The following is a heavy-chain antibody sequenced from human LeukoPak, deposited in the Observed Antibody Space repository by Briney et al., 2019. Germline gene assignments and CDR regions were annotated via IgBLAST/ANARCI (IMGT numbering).Heavy chain of an antibody. CDR2: IYYSGST. J-gene: IGHJ3*02. Sequence: SETLSLTCTVSGDSISSRSYYWGWIRQPPGKGLEWIGSIYYSGSTYYNPSLKSQVTISVDTSKNQFSLKLSSVTAADTAVYYCARKYYYDSSGYYLDAFDIWGQGTMVTVSS. CDR3: ARKYYYDSSGYYLDAFDI. V-gene: IGHV4-39*07. CDR1: GDSISSRSYY. D-gene: IGHD3-22*01.